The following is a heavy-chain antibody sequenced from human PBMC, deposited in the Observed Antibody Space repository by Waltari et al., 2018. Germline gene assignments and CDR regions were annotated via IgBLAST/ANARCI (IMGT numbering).Heavy chain of an antibody. CDR3: ARGYYGSGSYYKN. J-gene: IGHJ4*02. CDR2: INQSGST. CDR1: GGSFIGYY. Sequence: QVQLQQWGAGLLKPSETLSLTCAVYGGSFIGYYWRWIRQPPGKGVEWIGEINQSGSTNYNPSLKSRVTISVDTSKNQFSLKLSSVTAADTAVYYCARGYYGSGSYYKNWGQGTLVTVSS. D-gene: IGHD3-10*01. V-gene: IGHV4-34*01.